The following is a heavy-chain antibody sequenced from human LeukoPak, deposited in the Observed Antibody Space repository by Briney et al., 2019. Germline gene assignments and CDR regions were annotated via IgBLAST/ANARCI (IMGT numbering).Heavy chain of an antibody. D-gene: IGHD2-8*01. CDR2: ISGFNT. CDR3: AKDVCTSPRCLLYFDS. Sequence: PGGSQRLSCTTSGFAFSYYAMNWVRQAPGKGPEWVSGISGFNTYYADSVKGRFTIFRVNSKNVLYLQMDRLRAEDTAVYFCAKDVCTSPRCLLYFDSWGQGTLVIVSS. V-gene: IGHV3-23*01. CDR1: GFAFSYYA. J-gene: IGHJ4*02.